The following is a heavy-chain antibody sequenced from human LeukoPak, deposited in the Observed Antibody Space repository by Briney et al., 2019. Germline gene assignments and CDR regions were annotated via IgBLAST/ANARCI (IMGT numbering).Heavy chain of an antibody. CDR2: ISAYNGNT. D-gene: IGHD1-26*01. J-gene: IGHJ4*02. CDR1: GYTFTSYG. Sequence: GASVKVSCKASGYTFTSYGISWVRQAPGQGLEWMGWISAYNGNTNYAQKLQGRVTITADKSTSTAYMELSSLRSEDTAVYYCARGTSVDSGSSPEFDYWGQGTLVTVSS. CDR3: ARGTSVDSGSSPEFDY. V-gene: IGHV1-18*01.